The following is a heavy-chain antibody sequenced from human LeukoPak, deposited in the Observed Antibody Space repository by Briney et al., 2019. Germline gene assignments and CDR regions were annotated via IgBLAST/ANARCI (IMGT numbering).Heavy chain of an antibody. J-gene: IGHJ4*02. CDR3: VRTPVWQEVLSDFDY. Sequence: PSETLSLTCTVSGGSISSYYWSWIRQPPGKGLEWIGYIFYSGSTNYNPSLKSRVTISVDTSKNQFSLKLSSVTAADTAVYYCVRTPVWQEVLSDFDYWGQGTLVTVSS. CDR1: GGSISSYY. V-gene: IGHV4-59*12. CDR2: IFYSGST. D-gene: IGHD6-6*01.